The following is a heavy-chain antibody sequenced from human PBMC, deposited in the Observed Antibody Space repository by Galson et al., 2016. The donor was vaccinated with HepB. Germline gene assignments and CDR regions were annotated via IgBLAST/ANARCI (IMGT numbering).Heavy chain of an antibody. CDR2: TYYRSKWNN. J-gene: IGHJ6*02. V-gene: IGHV6-1*01. Sequence: CAISGDSVSSNSGACHWIRQSPSRGLEWLGRTYYRSKWNNDYAVSVKGRITINSDTSKNQLSLHLNSVTPEDTAVYYCAREFEPYDILTGYLNHGLDVWGQGTTVT. CDR1: GDSVSSNSGA. D-gene: IGHD3-9*01. CDR3: AREFEPYDILTGYLNHGLDV.